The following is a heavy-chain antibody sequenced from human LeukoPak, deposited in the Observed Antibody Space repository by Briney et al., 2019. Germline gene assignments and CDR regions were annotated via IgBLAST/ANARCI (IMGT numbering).Heavy chain of an antibody. Sequence: SETLSLTCTVSGGSISSYYWSWIRQPPGKGLEWIGYIYYSGSTNYNPSLKSRVTISVDTSKNQFSLKLSSVTAADTAVYYCARGTPPGDLYYYYYMDVWGKGTTVTVSS. CDR1: GGSISSYY. CDR2: IYYSGST. V-gene: IGHV4-59*12. J-gene: IGHJ6*03. CDR3: ARGTPPGDLYYYYYMDV. D-gene: IGHD3-10*01.